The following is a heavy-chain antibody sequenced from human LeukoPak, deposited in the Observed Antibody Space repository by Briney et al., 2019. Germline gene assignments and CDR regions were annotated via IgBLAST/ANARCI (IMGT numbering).Heavy chain of an antibody. Sequence: GGSLRLSCAASGFTVSSNYMSWVRQAPGQGLEWVAVMSYDGSNENYADSVKGRFTISRDNSKNTVFLQMNSLTTEDTAVYYCTRDVGSWTDFDYWGQGTLVSVPS. D-gene: IGHD3/OR15-3a*01. CDR2: MSYDGSNE. CDR3: TRDVGSWTDFDY. V-gene: IGHV3-30-3*01. CDR1: GFTVSSNY. J-gene: IGHJ4*02.